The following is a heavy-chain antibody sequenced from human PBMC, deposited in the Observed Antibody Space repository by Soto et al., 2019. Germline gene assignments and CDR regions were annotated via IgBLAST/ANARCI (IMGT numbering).Heavy chain of an antibody. Sequence: GGSLRLSCAASGFTFSSYEMNWVRQAPGKGLEWVAVISYDGSNKYYADSVKGRFTISRDNSKNTLYLQMNSLRAEDTAVYYCAKVGRYFDWLLDFIYYWCQGTLVTVSS. D-gene: IGHD3-9*01. CDR3: AKVGRYFDWLLDFIYY. V-gene: IGHV3-30*18. CDR2: ISYDGSNK. J-gene: IGHJ4*02. CDR1: GFTFSSYE.